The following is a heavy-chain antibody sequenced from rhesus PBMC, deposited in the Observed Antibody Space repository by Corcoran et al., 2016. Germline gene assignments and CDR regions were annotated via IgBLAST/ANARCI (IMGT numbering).Heavy chain of an antibody. J-gene: IGHJ4*01. D-gene: IGHD6-37*01. Sequence: QLQLQESGPGLVKPSETLSVTCAVSVGSFLSNSWPWIRQPPGKGLEWIGRISGDDRSTDYNPSLKSRVTISTDTSKTQFSLKVDSVTAADTAVYYCVGLMVAGPVEYWGQGVLVTVSS. CDR3: VGLMVAGPVEY. CDR2: ISGDDRST. V-gene: IGHV4-173*01. CDR1: VGSFLSNS.